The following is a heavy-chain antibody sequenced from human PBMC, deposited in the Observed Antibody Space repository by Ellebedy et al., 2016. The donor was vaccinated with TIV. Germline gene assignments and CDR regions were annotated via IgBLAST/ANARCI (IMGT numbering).Heavy chain of an antibody. V-gene: IGHV3-11*06. J-gene: IGHJ4*02. CDR2: ISSSTSYT. CDR3: EWHGDYPKLIDY. Sequence: GESLKISCAASGFTFSDYYMSWIRQAPGKGLEWVSYISSSTSYTNYADSVKGRFTISRDNSKNTLYLQMNSLRAEDTAVYYCEWHGDYPKLIDYWGQGTLVTVSS. CDR1: GFTFSDYY. D-gene: IGHD4-17*01.